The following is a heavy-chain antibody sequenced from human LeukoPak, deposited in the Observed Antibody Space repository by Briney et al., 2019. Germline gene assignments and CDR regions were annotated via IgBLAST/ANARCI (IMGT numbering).Heavy chain of an antibody. CDR2: IYSGGYT. V-gene: IGHV3-53*01. J-gene: IGHJ4*02. CDR1: GFTISSNY. Sequence: PGGSLRLSCAASGFTISSNYMSWVRQGPGKGLEWVSLIYSGGYTYYADSVKGRFTISRGNSKNTLYLQMNSLRGEDTAVYYCARQRYYYDSSGPYFDYWGQGTLVTVSS. CDR3: ARQRYYYDSSGPYFDY. D-gene: IGHD3-22*01.